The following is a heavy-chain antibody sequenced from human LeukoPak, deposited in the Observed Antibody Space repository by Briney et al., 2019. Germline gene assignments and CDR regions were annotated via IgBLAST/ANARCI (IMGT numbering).Heavy chain of an antibody. CDR2: IYHSGST. CDR1: GGSISSGGYY. V-gene: IGHV4-30-2*02. J-gene: IGHJ4*02. Sequence: TLSLTCTVSGGSISSGGYYWSWIRQPPGKGLEWIGYIYHSGSTYYNPSLKSRVTISVDRSKNQFSLKLSSVTAADTAVYYCARGVVPAALFDYWGQGTLVTVSS. D-gene: IGHD2-2*01. CDR3: ARGVVPAALFDY.